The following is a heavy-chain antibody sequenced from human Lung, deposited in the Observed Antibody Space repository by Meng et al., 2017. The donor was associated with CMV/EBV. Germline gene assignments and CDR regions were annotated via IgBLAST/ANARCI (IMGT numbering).Heavy chain of an antibody. V-gene: IGHV4-4*02. J-gene: IGHJ4*02. Sequence: GSLRLSCAVSGTSISTSNWWSWVRQPPGKGLEWIGEVYHSGYTNYNPSFKSRVSMSVDRSKNQFSLRLSSVTAADTAVYYCARVTEYGGNCFDSWGQGTXVTVSS. CDR1: GTSISTSNW. CDR2: VYHSGYT. D-gene: IGHD4/OR15-4a*01. CDR3: ARVTEYGGNCFDS.